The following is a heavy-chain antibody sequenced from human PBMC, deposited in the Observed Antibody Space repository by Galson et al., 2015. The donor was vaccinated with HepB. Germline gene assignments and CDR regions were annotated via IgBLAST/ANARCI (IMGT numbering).Heavy chain of an antibody. V-gene: IGHV4-4*07. D-gene: IGHD2-21*01. Sequence: SETLSLTCTVSGGSISSYYWSWIRQPAGKGLEWIGRIYTSGSTNYDPSLKSRVTMSVDTSKNQFSLKLSSVTAADTAVYYCAREWRYSYYYYYYYMDVWGKGTTVTVSS. J-gene: IGHJ6*03. CDR2: IYTSGST. CDR3: AREWRYSYYYYYYYMDV. CDR1: GGSISSYY.